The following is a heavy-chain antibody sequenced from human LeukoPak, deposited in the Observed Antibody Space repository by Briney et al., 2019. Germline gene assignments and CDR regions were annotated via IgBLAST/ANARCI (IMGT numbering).Heavy chain of an antibody. CDR3: ARNSDDFWSGDSSHNYYYYGMDV. CDR2: ISAYNGNT. V-gene: IGHV1-18*01. D-gene: IGHD3-3*01. Sequence: ASVRVSCKASGYTFTSYGIIWVRQAPGQGLEWMRWISAYNGNTNYAQKLQGRVTMTTDTSTSTAYMELRSLRSDDTAVYYCARNSDDFWSGDSSHNYYYYGMDVWGQGTTVTVSS. J-gene: IGHJ6*02. CDR1: GYTFTSYG.